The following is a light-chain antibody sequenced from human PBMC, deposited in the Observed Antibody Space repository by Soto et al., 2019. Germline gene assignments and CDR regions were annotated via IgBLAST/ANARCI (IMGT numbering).Light chain of an antibody. Sequence: EIVLTQSPRTLSLSPGETATLSCRASETVDTSSLGWYQQKPGRAPSLLIYSASRRATGIPDRFDASGSATDFTLTISRLEPEDFAVYYCHQYGSSPLTFGGGTKVEI. V-gene: IGKV3-20*01. CDR3: HQYGSSPLT. CDR2: SAS. J-gene: IGKJ4*01. CDR1: ETVDTSS.